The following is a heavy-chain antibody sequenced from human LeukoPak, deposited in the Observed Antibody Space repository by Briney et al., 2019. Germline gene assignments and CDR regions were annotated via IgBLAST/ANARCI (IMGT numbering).Heavy chain of an antibody. CDR1: GFTFSSYA. CDR3: AKVLFCSGDNCYSLDY. V-gene: IGHV3-23*01. Sequence: GGSLRLSCAASGFTFSSYAMSWVRQAPGKGLEWVSAITDSDTNTYYADSVRGRFTTSRDNSKNTLYLLMNSLRAEDTAVYYCAKVLFCSGDNCYSLDYWGQGTLVTVSS. J-gene: IGHJ4*02. D-gene: IGHD2-15*01. CDR2: ITDSDTNT.